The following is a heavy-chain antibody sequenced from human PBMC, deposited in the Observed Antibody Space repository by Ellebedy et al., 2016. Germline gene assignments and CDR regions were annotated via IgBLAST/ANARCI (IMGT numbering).Heavy chain of an antibody. CDR1: GGSISSYY. V-gene: IGHV4-59*01. CDR3: ARGVGFYGDAFDI. J-gene: IGHJ3*02. CDR2: IYYSGST. Sequence: SETLSLXXTVSGGSISSYYWSWIRQPPGKGLEWIGYIYYSGSTNYNPSLKSRVTISVDTSKNQFSLKLSSVTAADTAVYYCARGVGFYGDAFDIWGQGTMVTVSS. D-gene: IGHD2-2*01.